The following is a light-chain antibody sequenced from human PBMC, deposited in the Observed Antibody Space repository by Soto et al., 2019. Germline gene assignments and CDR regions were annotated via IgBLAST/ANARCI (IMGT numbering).Light chain of an antibody. CDR1: QGVSSN. CDR3: QKYNIWPPWT. Sequence: EIVMTQSPATLSVSPGERATLSCRASQGVSSNLAWYQKKPGQAPRLLIYGASNRATGIPARFSGSGSATEFTLTISSLQSGDFAIYYCQKYNIWPPWTFGQGTKVDIK. J-gene: IGKJ1*01. V-gene: IGKV3-15*01. CDR2: GAS.